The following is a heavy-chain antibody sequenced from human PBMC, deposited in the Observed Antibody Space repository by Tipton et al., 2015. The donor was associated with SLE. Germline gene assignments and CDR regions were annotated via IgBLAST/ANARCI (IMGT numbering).Heavy chain of an antibody. V-gene: IGHV3-49*04. Sequence: SLRLSCTDSGFTFGDYAMSWGRQAPGKGLGWVVFIRSKASGGTTESAAPVKGRFTIPKDDSKSIAHLQMNSLQTDDTAVYYCTRDRLRLRDYYYYYYMDVWGKGTTVTVSS. CDR1: GFTFGDYA. CDR3: TRDRLRLRDYYYYYYMDV. D-gene: IGHD4-17*01. CDR2: IRSKASGGTT. J-gene: IGHJ6*03.